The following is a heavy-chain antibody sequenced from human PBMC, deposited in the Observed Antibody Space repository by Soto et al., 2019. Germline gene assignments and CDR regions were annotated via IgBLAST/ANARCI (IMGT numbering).Heavy chain of an antibody. D-gene: IGHD1-26*01. CDR1: GFSVSSNY. J-gene: IGHJ5*02. Sequence: VGSLRLSCAISGFSVSSNYLSWVRQAPGKGLEWVSVHYSGGSTYYADSVQGRSTISRDKSNNTLYLQMRRVRAEDTAVYFCARHRHPRGTVGATSPLDPWGQGTQVTVSS. V-gene: IGHV3-53*01. CDR2: HYSGGST. CDR3: ARHRHPRGTVGATSPLDP.